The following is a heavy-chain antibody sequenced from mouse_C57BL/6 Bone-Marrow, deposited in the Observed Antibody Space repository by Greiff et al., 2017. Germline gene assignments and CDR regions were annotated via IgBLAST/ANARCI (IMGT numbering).Heavy chain of an antibody. Sequence: EVQLVQSGGGLVKPGGSLTLSCAASGFTFSDYGMHWVRQAPEKGLEWVAYISSGSSTIYYADTVKGRFTISRDNAKNTLFLQMTSLRSEDTAMYYGARPLLRWGAMDYWGQGTSVTVSS. CDR1: GFTFSDYG. J-gene: IGHJ4*01. V-gene: IGHV5-17*01. D-gene: IGHD1-1*01. CDR2: ISSGSSTI. CDR3: ARPLLRWGAMDY.